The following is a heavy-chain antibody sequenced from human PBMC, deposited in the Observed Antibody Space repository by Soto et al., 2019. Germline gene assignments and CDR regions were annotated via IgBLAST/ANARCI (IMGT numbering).Heavy chain of an antibody. CDR1: GFSFSHYG. CDR2: IYYDGSKK. J-gene: IGHJ3*02. D-gene: IGHD2-15*01. Sequence: QVQLVESGGGMVQPGRSLRLSCAASGFSFSHYGMHWVRQAPGRGLEWVAVIYYDGSKKFFADSVKGRFTISRDNSRNTLYLQMDSLRAEDTAVYYCVRNVNQLEDADAFDIWGQGTMVTVSS. CDR3: VRNVNQLEDADAFDI. V-gene: IGHV3-30*03.